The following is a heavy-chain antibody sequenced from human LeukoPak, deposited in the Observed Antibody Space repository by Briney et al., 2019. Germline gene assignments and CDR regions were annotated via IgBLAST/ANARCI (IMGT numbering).Heavy chain of an antibody. CDR2: IYYSGST. CDR1: GGSISSSSYY. CDR3: ARTEYSSGWYVNY. Sequence: PSETLSLTCTVSGGSISSSSYYWGWIRQPPGKGLEWIGSIYYSGSTYYNPSLKSRVTISVDTSKNQFSLKLSSVTAAETAVYYCARTEYSSGWYVNYWGQGTLVTVSS. J-gene: IGHJ4*02. D-gene: IGHD6-19*01. V-gene: IGHV4-39*01.